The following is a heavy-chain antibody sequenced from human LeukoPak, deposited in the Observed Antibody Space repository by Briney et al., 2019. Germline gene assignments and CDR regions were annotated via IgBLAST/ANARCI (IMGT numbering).Heavy chain of an antibody. CDR2: ISAYNGNT. CDR1: GYTFTSYG. J-gene: IGHJ3*02. V-gene: IGHV1-18*01. D-gene: IGHD3-22*01. Sequence: ASVKVSCKASGYTFTSYGISWVRQAPGQGLEWMGWISAYNGNTNYAQKFQGRVTMTRDTSISTAYMELSRLRSDDTAVYYCARGSGDSSGYHDAFDIWGQGTMVTVSS. CDR3: ARGSGDSSGYHDAFDI.